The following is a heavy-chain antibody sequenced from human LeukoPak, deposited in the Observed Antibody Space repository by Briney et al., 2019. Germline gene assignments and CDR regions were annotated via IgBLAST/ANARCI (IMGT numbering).Heavy chain of an antibody. CDR1: GFTFSNYV. D-gene: IGHD3-9*01. V-gene: IGHV3-23*01. Sequence: PGGSLRLSCAASGFTFSNYVMGWVCQAPGKGLEWVSTISGSGGRTYYADSVKGRFTVSRDNSKNTLYMQMNSLRAEDTAVYYCARGILTGFSFDYWGQGTLVTVSS. J-gene: IGHJ4*02. CDR3: ARGILTGFSFDY. CDR2: ISGSGGRT.